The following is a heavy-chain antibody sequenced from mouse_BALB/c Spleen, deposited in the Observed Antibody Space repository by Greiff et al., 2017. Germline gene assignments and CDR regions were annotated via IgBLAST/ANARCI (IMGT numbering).Heavy chain of an antibody. D-gene: IGHD2-14*01. CDR3: ARKGYALYAMDY. CDR1: GYSITSDYA. J-gene: IGHJ4*01. CDR2: ISYSGST. V-gene: IGHV3-2*02. Sequence: EVHLVESGPGLVKPSQSLSLTCTVTGYSITSDYAWNWIRQFPGNKLEWMGYISYSGSTSYNPSLKSRISITRDTSKNQFFLQLNSVTTEDTATYYCARKGYALYAMDYWGQGTSVTVSS.